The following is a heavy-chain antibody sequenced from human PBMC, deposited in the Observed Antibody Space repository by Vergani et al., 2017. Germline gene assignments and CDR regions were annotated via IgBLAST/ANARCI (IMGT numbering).Heavy chain of an antibody. D-gene: IGHD6-13*01. CDR3: ARGIAAXFDY. CDR1: GGSISSGSYY. V-gene: IGHV4-61*02. J-gene: IGHJ4*02. CDR2: IYTSGST. Sequence: QVQLQESGPGLVKPSQTLSLTCTVSGGSISSGSYYWSWIRQPAGKGLEWIGRIYTSGSTNYNPSLKSRVTISVDTSKNQFSLKLSSVTAAETAVYYCARGIAAXFDYWGQGTLVTVSS.